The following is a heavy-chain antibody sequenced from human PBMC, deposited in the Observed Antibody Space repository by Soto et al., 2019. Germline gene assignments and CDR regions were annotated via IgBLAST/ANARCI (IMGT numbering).Heavy chain of an antibody. V-gene: IGHV1-2*04. J-gene: IGHJ4*02. CDR1: GYTFTGYY. CDR2: INPNSGGT. CDR3: AREHVNYDSSGDFNY. Sequence: ASVKVSCKASGYTFTGYYMHWVRQAPGQGLEWMGWINPNSGGTNYAQKFQGWVTMTRDTSISTAYMELSRLRSDDTAVYYCAREHVNYDSSGDFNYWGQGTLVTVSS. D-gene: IGHD3-22*01.